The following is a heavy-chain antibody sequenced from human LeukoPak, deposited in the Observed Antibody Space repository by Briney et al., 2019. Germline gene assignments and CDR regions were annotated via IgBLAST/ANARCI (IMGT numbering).Heavy chain of an antibody. J-gene: IGHJ6*02. CDR2: IHSSGSI. D-gene: IGHD2/OR15-2a*01. Sequence: SETPSLTCTVSGGSISIFYWSWIRQPAGKGLDWIGRIHSSGSINHNPSLKSRVTLSVDTSKNQFSLKLTSVAAADTAVYYYVRGTFKDGLDVWGQGTTVTVSS. CDR1: GGSISIFY. CDR3: VRGTFKDGLDV. V-gene: IGHV4-4*07.